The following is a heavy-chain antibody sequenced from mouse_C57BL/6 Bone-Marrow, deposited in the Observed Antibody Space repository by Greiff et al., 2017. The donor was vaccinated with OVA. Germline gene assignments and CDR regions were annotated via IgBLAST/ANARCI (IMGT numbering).Heavy chain of an antibody. CDR3: ARASRGSSLYFDY. CDR2: INYDGSST. Sequence: DVKLVESEGGLVQPGSSMKLSCTASGFTFSDYYMAWVRQVPEKGLEWVANINYDGSSTYYLDSLKSRFIISGDNAKNILYLQMSSLKSEDTATYYCARASRGSSLYFDYWGQGTTLTVSS. V-gene: IGHV5-16*01. D-gene: IGHD1-1*01. CDR1: GFTFSDYY. J-gene: IGHJ2*01.